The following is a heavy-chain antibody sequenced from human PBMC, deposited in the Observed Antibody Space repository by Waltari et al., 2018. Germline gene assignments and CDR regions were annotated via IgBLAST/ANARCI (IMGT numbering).Heavy chain of an antibody. CDR2: INPNSGGT. CDR3: ARHYDSSGYYSLTSPNFDY. J-gene: IGHJ4*02. Sequence: QVQLVQSGAEVKKPGASVQVSCKASGYTFTGYYMHWVRQAPGPGLEWMGWINPNSGGTNYAQKFQGRVTMTRDTSISTAYMELSRLRSDDTAVYYCARHYDSSGYYSLTSPNFDYWGQGTLVTVSS. V-gene: IGHV1-2*02. D-gene: IGHD3-22*01. CDR1: GYTFTGYY.